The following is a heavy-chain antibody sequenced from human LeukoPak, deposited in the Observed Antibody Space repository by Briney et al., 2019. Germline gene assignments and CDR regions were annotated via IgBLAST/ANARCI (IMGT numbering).Heavy chain of an antibody. Sequence: SGPTLVNPSETLSLTCTVSGGSISSYYWSWIREPPGKGLGWIGYISYSGSTNYNPSLKSRVTISVDTSKNQLSLKLNSVTAADTAVYYCARYIWGSYPTFEDYWGQGSLVTVSS. V-gene: IGHV4-59*01. CDR2: ISYSGST. J-gene: IGHJ4*02. D-gene: IGHD3-16*02. CDR3: ARYIWGSYPTFEDY. CDR1: GGSISSYY.